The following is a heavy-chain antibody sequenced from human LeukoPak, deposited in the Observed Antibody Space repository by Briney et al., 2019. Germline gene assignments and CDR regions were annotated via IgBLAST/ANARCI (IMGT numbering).Heavy chain of an antibody. D-gene: IGHD6-13*01. Sequence: PSETLSLTCTVSGGSISSYYWSWIRQPPGKGLEWIGYIYYSGSTNYNPSLKSRVTISVDTSKNQFSLELSSVTAADTAVYYCAAYSSSWQQSYWGQGTLVTVSS. V-gene: IGHV4-59*08. J-gene: IGHJ4*02. CDR2: IYYSGST. CDR3: AAYSSSWQQSY. CDR1: GGSISSYY.